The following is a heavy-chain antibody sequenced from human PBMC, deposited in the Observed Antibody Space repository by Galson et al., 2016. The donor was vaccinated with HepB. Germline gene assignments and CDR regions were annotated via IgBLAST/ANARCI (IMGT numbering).Heavy chain of an antibody. V-gene: IGHV3-30*18. CDR3: AKESAIHCGGDCAAFDM. CDR2: MSYDGSHT. CDR1: GFTFGDHY. Sequence: SLRLSCAASGFTFGDHYMDWVRQAPGKGLEWVAVMSYDGSHTYHAESVKGRFTISRDNSKNTLYLQMNNLRAEDTAVYYCAKESAIHCGGDCAAFDMWGQGTMVSVSS. J-gene: IGHJ3*02. D-gene: IGHD2-21*02.